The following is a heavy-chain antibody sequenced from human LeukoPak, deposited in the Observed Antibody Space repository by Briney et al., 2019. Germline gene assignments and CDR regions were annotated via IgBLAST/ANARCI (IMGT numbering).Heavy chain of an antibody. D-gene: IGHD3-10*01. V-gene: IGHV3-74*01. CDR1: GFTFSNYW. CDR3: ARDKKSGESSEIDY. Sequence: PGGSLRLSCAASGFTFSNYWVHWVRQAPGKGLVWVSRINRDGSTTNYADSVKGRFTASRDNAKNTLNLQMNSLGAEDTAVYYCARDKKSGESSEIDYWGQGTLVTVSS. CDR2: INRDGSTT. J-gene: IGHJ4*02.